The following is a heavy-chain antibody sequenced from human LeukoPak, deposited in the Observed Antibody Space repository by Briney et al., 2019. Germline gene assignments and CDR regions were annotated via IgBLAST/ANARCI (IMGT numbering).Heavy chain of an antibody. V-gene: IGHV1-8*03. CDR3: ARGRGRAYGSGKEYYFDY. D-gene: IGHD3-10*01. CDR2: MNPNSGNT. CDR1: GYTFTSYD. J-gene: IGHJ4*02. Sequence: ASVKVSCKASGYTFTSYDINWVRQATGQGLEWMGWMNPNSGNTGYAQKFQGRVTITRNTSISTAYMELSSLRSEDTAVYYCARGRGRAYGSGKEYYFDYWGRGTLVTVSS.